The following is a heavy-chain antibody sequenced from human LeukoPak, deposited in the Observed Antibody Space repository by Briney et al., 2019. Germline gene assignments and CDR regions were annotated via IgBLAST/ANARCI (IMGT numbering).Heavy chain of an antibody. V-gene: IGHV4-59*01. CDR1: RGSISNYY. J-gene: IGHJ4*02. CDR2: IYYSGST. D-gene: IGHD4-17*01. CDR3: ARAYGNYFDC. Sequence: SETLSLTCTVSRGSISNYYGSCIRQPPGKRLEWIGYIYYSGSTNYKSSLKSRFIISVDTSKNQFSLKLSSVAAADTAVYYCARAYGNYFDCWGQGTLGTVSS.